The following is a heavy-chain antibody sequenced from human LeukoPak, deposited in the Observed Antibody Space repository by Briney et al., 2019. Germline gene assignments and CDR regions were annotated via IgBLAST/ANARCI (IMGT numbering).Heavy chain of an antibody. CDR3: ARYQPYYDILTGYSNWFDP. D-gene: IGHD3-9*01. Sequence: ASVKVSCKASGGTFSSYAISWVRQAPGQXLEWMGGIIPIFGTANYAQKFQGRVTITADESTSTAYMELSSLRSEDTAVYYCARYQPYYDILTGYSNWFDPWGQGTLVTVSS. J-gene: IGHJ5*02. CDR2: IIPIFGTA. CDR1: GGTFSSYA. V-gene: IGHV1-69*13.